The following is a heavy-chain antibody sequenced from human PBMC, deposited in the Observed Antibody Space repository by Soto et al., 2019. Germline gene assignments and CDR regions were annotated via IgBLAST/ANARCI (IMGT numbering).Heavy chain of an antibody. CDR3: VTGWSEY. J-gene: IGHJ4*02. Sequence: PGGSLRLSCAGSGFTFSTYAMSWVRQAPGKGLEWVSAISGSGDSTYYTDSVKGRFTISRDNSKKTLYLQMNSLRAEDTAFYYCVTGWSEYWGRGTLVTVSS. CDR1: GFTFSTYA. CDR2: ISGSGDST. D-gene: IGHD2-15*01. V-gene: IGHV3-23*01.